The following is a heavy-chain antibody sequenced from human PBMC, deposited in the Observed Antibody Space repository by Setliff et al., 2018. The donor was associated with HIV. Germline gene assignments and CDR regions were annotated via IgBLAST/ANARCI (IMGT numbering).Heavy chain of an antibody. CDR1: GGSISKYF. V-gene: IGHV4-4*07. CDR3: ARSLDYSGSGSYYVGWFDL. CDR2: IYSSGST. D-gene: IGHD3-10*01. J-gene: IGHJ5*02. Sequence: SETLSLTCTVSGGSISKYFWSWIRQSAEKGLEWIGRIYSSGSTNQNPSLKSRVSMSVDMSKSQFSLNLSSVTAADTAVYYCARSLDYSGSGSYYVGWFDLWGQGIPVTVSS.